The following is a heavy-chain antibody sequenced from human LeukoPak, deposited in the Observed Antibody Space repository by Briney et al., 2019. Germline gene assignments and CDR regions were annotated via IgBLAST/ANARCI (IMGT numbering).Heavy chain of an antibody. J-gene: IGHJ5*02. CDR3: ATVKPYYDILGRWFDP. CDR1: GYTLTELS. V-gene: IGHV1-24*01. D-gene: IGHD3-9*01. CDR2: FDPEDGET. Sequence: ASVKVSCKVSGYTLTELSMHWVRQAPGKGLEWMGVFDPEDGETIYAQKFQGRVTMTEDTSTDTAYMELSSLRSENTAVYYCATVKPYYDILGRWFDPWGQGTLVTVSS.